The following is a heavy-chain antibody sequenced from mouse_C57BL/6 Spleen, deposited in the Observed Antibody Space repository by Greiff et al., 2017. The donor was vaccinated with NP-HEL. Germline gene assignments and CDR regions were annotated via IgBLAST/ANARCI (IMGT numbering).Heavy chain of an antibody. Sequence: VQLKQPGAELVKPGASVKVSCKASGYTFTSYWMHWVKQRPGQGLEWIGRIHPSDSDTNYNQKFKGKATLTVDKSSSTAYMQLSNLTSEDSAVYYCAIEGYYGSSPYYAMDYWGQGTSVTVSS. CDR2: IHPSDSDT. V-gene: IGHV1-74*01. CDR3: AIEGYYGSSPYYAMDY. D-gene: IGHD1-1*01. CDR1: GYTFTSYW. J-gene: IGHJ4*01.